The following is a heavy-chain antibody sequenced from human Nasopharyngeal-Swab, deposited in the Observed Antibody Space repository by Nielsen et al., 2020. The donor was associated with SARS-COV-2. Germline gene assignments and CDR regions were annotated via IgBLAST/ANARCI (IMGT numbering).Heavy chain of an antibody. CDR1: GYTFTSYD. CDR3: AGGREAVTTYYYYYGMDV. D-gene: IGHD4-17*01. CDR2: MNPNSGNT. J-gene: IGHJ6*02. Sequence: ASVKVSCKASGYTFTSYDINWVRQATGQGLEWMGWMNPNSGNTGYAQKFQGRVTMTRNTSISTAYMELSSLRSEDTAVYYCAGGREAVTTYYYYYGMDVWGQGTTVTVSS. V-gene: IGHV1-8*01.